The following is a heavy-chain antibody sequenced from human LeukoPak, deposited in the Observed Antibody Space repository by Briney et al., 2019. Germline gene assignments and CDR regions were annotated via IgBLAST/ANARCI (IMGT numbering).Heavy chain of an antibody. D-gene: IGHD3-22*01. CDR3: ASNAPPAYYYDSSGPEPLTY. CDR1: GGTFSSYA. CDR2: IIPIFGTA. Sequence: GASVKVSCKASGGTFSSYAISWVRQAPGQGLEWMGGIIPIFGTANYAQKFQGRVTITTDESTSTAYMELSSPRSEDTAVYYCASNAPPAYYYDSSGPEPLTYWGQGTLVTVSS. J-gene: IGHJ4*02. V-gene: IGHV1-69*05.